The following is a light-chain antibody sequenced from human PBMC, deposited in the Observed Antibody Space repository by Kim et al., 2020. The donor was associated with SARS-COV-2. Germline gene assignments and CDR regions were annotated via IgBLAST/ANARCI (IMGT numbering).Light chain of an antibody. CDR2: CNR. Sequence: GQSVTYSGSGGRTNIGSNVVTWYQQLPRTAPKLLIYCNRHRPSGVSDRFSGSRSGASAALAISGRHSEDEADYYCAVWDDSLNGVVFGGGTQLTVL. CDR1: RTNIGSNV. J-gene: IGLJ2*01. CDR3: AVWDDSLNGVV. V-gene: IGLV1-44*01.